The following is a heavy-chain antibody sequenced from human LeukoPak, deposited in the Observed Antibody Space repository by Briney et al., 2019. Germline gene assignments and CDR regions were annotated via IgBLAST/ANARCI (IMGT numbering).Heavy chain of an antibody. Sequence: GGSLRLSCAASGFTFSIYSMNWVRQAPGKGLEWLSYISSSSSTIYYADSVKGRFTISRDNARNLLYLQMNSLRAEDTAVYYCAADSSGYYEAFDIWGPGIMVTVSS. J-gene: IGHJ3*02. CDR2: ISSSSSTI. D-gene: IGHD3-22*01. V-gene: IGHV3-48*01. CDR3: AADSSGYYEAFDI. CDR1: GFTFSIYS.